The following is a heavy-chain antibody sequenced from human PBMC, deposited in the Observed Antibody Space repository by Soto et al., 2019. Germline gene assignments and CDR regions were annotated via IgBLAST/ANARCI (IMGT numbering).Heavy chain of an antibody. CDR3: AKEGVPIYDYYAKKV. CDR2: ISYDGSNK. CDR1: GFTFSSYG. J-gene: IGHJ6*02. V-gene: IGHV3-30*18. Sequence: PGGSLRLSCAASGFTFSSYGMHWFRQAPGKGLEWVAVISYDGSNKYYADSVKGRFTISRDNSKNTLYLQMNSLRAEGTAVYYCAKEGVPIYDYYAKKVWGQGATVNVS.